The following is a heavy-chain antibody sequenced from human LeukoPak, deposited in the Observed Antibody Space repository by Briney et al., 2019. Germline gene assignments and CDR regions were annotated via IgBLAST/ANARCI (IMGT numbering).Heavy chain of an antibody. V-gene: IGHV3-23*01. J-gene: IGHJ3*02. CDR2: ISGSGGST. D-gene: IGHD1-1*01. CDR3: ANLRGTYDAFDI. CDR1: GFTFSNYA. Sequence: GGSLRLSCAASGFTFSNYAMNWVRQAPGKGLEWVSAISGSGGSTYYADSVKGRFTISRDNSKNTLYLQMNSLRAEDTAVYYCANLRGTYDAFDIWGQGTVVTVSS.